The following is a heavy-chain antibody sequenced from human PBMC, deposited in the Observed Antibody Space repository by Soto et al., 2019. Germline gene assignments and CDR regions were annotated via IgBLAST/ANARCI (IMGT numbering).Heavy chain of an antibody. CDR1: GGPVSGDDLY. CDR2: VYHTGTT. Sequence: LSLTCVVSGGPVSGDDLYWSWIRHLPGKGLEWIANVYHTGTTYYNPSLKSRVSMSVDTSQNQFSLILASVTAADTAVYYCARALVTDYNSRDYHYYFAMDAWGQGTSVT. D-gene: IGHD3-22*01. CDR3: ARALVTDYNSRDYHYYFAMDA. J-gene: IGHJ6*02. V-gene: IGHV4-31*02.